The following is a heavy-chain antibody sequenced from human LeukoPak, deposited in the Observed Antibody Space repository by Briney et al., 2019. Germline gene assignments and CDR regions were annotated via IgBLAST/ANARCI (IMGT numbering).Heavy chain of an antibody. J-gene: IGHJ4*02. Sequence: SVKVSCKASGGTFSSYAISWVRQAPGQGLEWMGGIIPIFGTANYAQKLQGRVTITTDESTSTAYMELSSLRSEDTAVYYCAREYGDYGVYFDYWGQGTLVTVSS. CDR1: GGTFSSYA. D-gene: IGHD4-17*01. CDR2: IIPIFGTA. V-gene: IGHV1-69*05. CDR3: AREYGDYGVYFDY.